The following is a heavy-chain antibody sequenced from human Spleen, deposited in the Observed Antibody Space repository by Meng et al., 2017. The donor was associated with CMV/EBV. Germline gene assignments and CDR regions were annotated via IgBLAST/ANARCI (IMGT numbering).Heavy chain of an antibody. CDR3: ATHQVLAFDP. V-gene: IGHV3-21*01. CDR1: GSTFSGYS. J-gene: IGHJ5*02. Sequence: GESLKISCAASGSTFSGYSMNWVRQAPGKGLEWVSSISADATRIFYADSVRGRFTISRDNAKNSLYLQMNSLRGEDTAVYHCATHQVLAFDPWGQGTLVTVSS. D-gene: IGHD4/OR15-4a*01. CDR2: ISADATRI.